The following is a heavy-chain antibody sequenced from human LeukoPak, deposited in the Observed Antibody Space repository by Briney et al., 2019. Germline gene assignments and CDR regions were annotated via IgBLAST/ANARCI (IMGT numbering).Heavy chain of an antibody. D-gene: IGHD7-27*01. J-gene: IGHJ4*02. CDR2: ISSRSSYI. Sequence: GGSLRLSCEASGFTFSSYTMSWVRQAPGKGLEWVSSISSRSSYIYYADSVKGRFTISRDNAKNSLYLQMNSLRAEDTAVYYCARDRAVTGDSLTFDYWGQGTLVTVSS. CDR3: ARDRAVTGDSLTFDY. V-gene: IGHV3-21*01. CDR1: GFTFSSYT.